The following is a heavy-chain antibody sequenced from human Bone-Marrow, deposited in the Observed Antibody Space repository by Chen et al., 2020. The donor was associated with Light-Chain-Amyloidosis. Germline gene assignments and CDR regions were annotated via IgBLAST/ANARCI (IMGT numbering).Heavy chain of an antibody. CDR1: GYTFPNYW. CDR2: IYPDDSDA. D-gene: IGHD5-12*01. Sequence: VQLEQSGPEVKTPGESLKISCQGSGYTFPNYWIGWVRQMPGKGLEWMGVIYPDDSDASYSPSFEGQVTISADNSITTADLHGRSLKASNTAMYDGARRGDGYNFDNWGQGTLFTVSS. CDR3: ARRGDGYNFDN. V-gene: IGHV5-51*01. J-gene: IGHJ4*02.